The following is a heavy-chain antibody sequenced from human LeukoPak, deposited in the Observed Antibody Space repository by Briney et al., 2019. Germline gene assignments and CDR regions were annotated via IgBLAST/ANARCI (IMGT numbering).Heavy chain of an antibody. Sequence: GASVKVSCKASGYTFTGYYMHWVRQAPGQGLEWMGRINPNSGGINYAQKFQGWVTMTRDTSISTAYMELSRLRSDDTAVYYCARGQSVGYDFWSGYYTRGYMDVWGQGTAVTVSS. CDR3: ARGQSVGYDFWSGYYTRGYMDV. CDR2: INPNSGGI. V-gene: IGHV1-2*04. J-gene: IGHJ6*02. D-gene: IGHD3-3*01. CDR1: GYTFTGYY.